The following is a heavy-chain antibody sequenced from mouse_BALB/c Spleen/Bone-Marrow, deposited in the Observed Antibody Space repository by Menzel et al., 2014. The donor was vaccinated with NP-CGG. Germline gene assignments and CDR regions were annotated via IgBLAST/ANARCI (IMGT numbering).Heavy chain of an antibody. Sequence: EVKLMESGPELVKPGASVKVSCKASGYSFTDYNMYWVKQSHGKSLEWIGYLDPYNGGTTYNQKFKGKATLTVDKSSSTALMHLNGLTPEDSAVYYCARGGYGGGFSYWGQGTLVTVSA. D-gene: IGHD1-2*01. CDR3: ARGGYGGGFSY. J-gene: IGHJ3*01. V-gene: IGHV1S135*01. CDR2: LDPYNGGT. CDR1: GYSFTDYN.